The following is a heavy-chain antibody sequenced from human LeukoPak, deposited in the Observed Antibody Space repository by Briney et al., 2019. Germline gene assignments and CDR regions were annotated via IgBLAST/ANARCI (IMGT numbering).Heavy chain of an antibody. Sequence: GGSLRLSCAASGFTFSNAWMSWVRQAPGKGLEWVGRIKTKADGGTSDYAAPVKGRFTISRDDSKNTLYLQMKSLKYEDTAVYYCTTDINYYDRSGYYPWGQGTLVTVSS. V-gene: IGHV3-15*01. D-gene: IGHD3-22*01. CDR3: TTDINYYDRSGYYP. CDR2: IKTKADGGTS. CDR1: GFTFSNAW. J-gene: IGHJ5*02.